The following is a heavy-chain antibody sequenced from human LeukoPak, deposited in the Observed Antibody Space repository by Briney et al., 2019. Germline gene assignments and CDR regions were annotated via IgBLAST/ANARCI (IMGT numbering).Heavy chain of an antibody. CDR3: ARGPYDYYDSSGYYSVGYFDL. V-gene: IGHV1-69*05. J-gene: IGHJ4*02. CDR2: IIPIFGTA. D-gene: IGHD3-22*01. CDR1: GGTFSSYA. Sequence: ASVKVSCKASGGTFSSYAISWVRQAPGQGLEWMGGIIPIFGTANYAQKFQGRVTMTRDTSISTAYMELSRLRSDDTAVYYCARGPYDYYDSSGYYSVGYFDLWGQGTLVTVSS.